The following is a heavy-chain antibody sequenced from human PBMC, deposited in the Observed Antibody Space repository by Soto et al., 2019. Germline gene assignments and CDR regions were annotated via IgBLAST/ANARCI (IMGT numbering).Heavy chain of an antibody. V-gene: IGHV1-18*01. D-gene: IGHD1-1*01. CDR3: ARGRYGDY. CDR1: GYAFTTYG. CDR2: ISAHNGNT. Sequence: QVHLVQSGAEVKKPGASVKVSCQASGYAFTTYGITWVRQAPGQGLEWMGWISAHNGNTNYAQKLQGRVTVTRDTSTSTAYMALRSLRSDDTDVYYCARGRYGDYWGQGALVTVSS. J-gene: IGHJ4*02.